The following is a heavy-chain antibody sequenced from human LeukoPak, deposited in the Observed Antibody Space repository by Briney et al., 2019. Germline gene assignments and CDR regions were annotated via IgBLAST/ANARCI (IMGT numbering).Heavy chain of an antibody. Sequence: SETLSLTCTVSGGSISSYYWSWIRQPPGKGLEWIGYIYYSGSTNYNPSLKSRVTISVDTSKNQFSLKLSSVTAADTSVYYCARQRDYYDSSGYYSRIFDYWGQGTLVTVSS. V-gene: IGHV4-59*01. CDR1: GGSISSYY. J-gene: IGHJ4*02. CDR2: IYYSGST. D-gene: IGHD3-22*01. CDR3: ARQRDYYDSSGYYSRIFDY.